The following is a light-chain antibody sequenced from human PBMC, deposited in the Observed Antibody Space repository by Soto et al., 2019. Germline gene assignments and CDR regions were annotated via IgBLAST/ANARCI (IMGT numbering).Light chain of an antibody. CDR3: ALFMGNGISV. J-gene: IGLJ1*01. V-gene: IGLV8-61*01. CDR1: SGSVSTANN. CDR2: STS. Sequence: QTLASHASSFSVYPGATITLTCGSISGSVSTANNPNWYQQTPGQAPRTLIYSTSTPSSGVPDRFSGSILGNKAALTITGAQADDESDYYCALFMGNGISVFGTGTTVTVL.